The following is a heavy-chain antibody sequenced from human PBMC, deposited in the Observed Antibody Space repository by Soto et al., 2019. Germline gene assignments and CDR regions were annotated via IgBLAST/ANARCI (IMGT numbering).Heavy chain of an antibody. CDR2: ISAYNGNT. D-gene: IGHD3-16*02. CDR3: AREFMITFGGVIVRTLGGMDV. V-gene: IGHV1-18*01. J-gene: IGHJ6*02. Sequence: RASVKVSFKASGYTFTSYGISWVRQAPGQGLEWMGWISAYNGNTNYAQKLQGRVTMTTDTSTSTAYMELRSLRSDDTAVYYCAREFMITFGGVIVRTLGGMDVWGQGTTVTVSS. CDR1: GYTFTSYG.